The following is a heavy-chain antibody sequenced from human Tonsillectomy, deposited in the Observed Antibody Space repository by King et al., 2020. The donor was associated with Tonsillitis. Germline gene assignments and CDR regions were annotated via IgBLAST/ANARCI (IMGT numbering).Heavy chain of an antibody. V-gene: IGHV3-15*01. CDR1: GFTFRNLW. Sequence: VQLVESGGGLVKPGGSLRLSCAASGFTFRNLWRTWVRQAPGKGVEWVGGIKSMNNGGITDYAALVKGRFTMSRDDSKNRLYLQIKSLKSEDTDGYYCNTDRPYSGGSNGLFWGVGALVTVSS. CDR2: IKSMNNGGIT. J-gene: IGHJ4*02. D-gene: IGHD2-15*01. CDR3: NTDRPYSGGSNGLF.